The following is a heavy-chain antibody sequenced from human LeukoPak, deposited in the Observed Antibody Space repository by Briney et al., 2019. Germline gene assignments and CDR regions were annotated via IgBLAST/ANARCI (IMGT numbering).Heavy chain of an antibody. CDR2: IRDKSNGGIA. CDR1: EFTFNIAW. CDR3: NARLYSGTNHHFDD. J-gene: IGHJ4*02. D-gene: IGHD1-26*01. V-gene: IGHV3-15*01. Sequence: PGGSLRLSCEVSEFTFNIAWMTWVRQAPGKGLEWVGRIRDKSNGGIADYATPVKGRFTISRDDSKNTLYLQMNSLKAEDTGVYFCNARLYSGTNHHFDDWGQGTLVTVSS.